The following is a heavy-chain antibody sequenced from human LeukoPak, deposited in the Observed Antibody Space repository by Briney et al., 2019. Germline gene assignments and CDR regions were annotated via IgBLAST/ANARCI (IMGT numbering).Heavy chain of an antibody. CDR1: GFTVSSNY. V-gene: IGHV3-53*01. D-gene: IGHD2-8*01. CDR3: ARAPQWARFDY. J-gene: IGHJ4*02. Sequence: GGSLRLSCAASGFTVSSNYMSWVRQAPGKGLEWVSVIYSGGSTYYADSVKGRFTISRDNSKNTLYLQMNSLRAEDTAVYYCARAPQWARFDYWGQGTLVTVSS. CDR2: IYSGGST.